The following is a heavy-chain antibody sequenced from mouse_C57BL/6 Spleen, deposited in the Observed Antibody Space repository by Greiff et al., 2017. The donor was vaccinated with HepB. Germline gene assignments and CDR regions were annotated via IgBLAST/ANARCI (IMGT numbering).Heavy chain of an antibody. CDR2: IHPNSGST. D-gene: IGHD2-13*01. CDR1: GYTFTSYW. J-gene: IGHJ2*01. Sequence: LQQPGAELVKPGASVKLSCKASGYTFTSYWMHWVKQRPGQGLEWIGMIHPNSGSTNYNEKFKSKATLTVDKSSGTAYMQLSSLTSEDSAVYYCARRALTFYFDYWGQGTTLTVSS. CDR3: ARRALTFYFDY. V-gene: IGHV1-64*01.